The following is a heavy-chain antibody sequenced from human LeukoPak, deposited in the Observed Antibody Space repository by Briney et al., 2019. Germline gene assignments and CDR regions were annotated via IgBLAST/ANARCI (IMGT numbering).Heavy chain of an antibody. CDR3: ARDGNWNYDIDY. D-gene: IGHD1-7*01. Sequence: ASVKVSCKASGYTFTSYAMHWVRQAPGQRLEWMGWINAGNGNTKYSQKFQGRVTMTTDTSTSTAYMELRSLRSDDTAVYYCARDGNWNYDIDYWGQGTLVTVSS. V-gene: IGHV1-3*01. CDR1: GYTFTSYA. J-gene: IGHJ4*02. CDR2: INAGNGNT.